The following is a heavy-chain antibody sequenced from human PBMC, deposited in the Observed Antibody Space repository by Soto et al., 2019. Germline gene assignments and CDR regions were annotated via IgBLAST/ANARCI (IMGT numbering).Heavy chain of an antibody. CDR1: GFPSSTYA. J-gene: IGHJ2*01. Sequence: QAGGSLRLSCAASGFPSSTYALNWVRQAPGKGPEWVSTISESGHHTHYADSVKGRFTISRDKSKNTLSLQMNSLRVDDTAIYYCTKSDGCGGGACYTGTYYYFDVWGRGPLVTVSS. CDR3: TKSDGCGGGACYTGTYYYFDV. CDR2: ISESGHHT. D-gene: IGHD3-16*02. V-gene: IGHV3-23*01.